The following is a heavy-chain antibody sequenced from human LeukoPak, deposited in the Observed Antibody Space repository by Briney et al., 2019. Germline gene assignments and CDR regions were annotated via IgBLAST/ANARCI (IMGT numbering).Heavy chain of an antibody. D-gene: IGHD6-6*01. Sequence: PGGSLRLSCAASGFTFNNHDMTWVRQGPGKGLEWVSRISDSGGATGYGDSVKGRFTISRDNSKSTVYLQMNSLRAEDTAVYYCAKIIIAARTEAHFDYWGQGTLVTVSS. J-gene: IGHJ4*02. V-gene: IGHV3-23*01. CDR2: ISDSGGAT. CDR1: GFTFNNHD. CDR3: AKIIIAARTEAHFDY.